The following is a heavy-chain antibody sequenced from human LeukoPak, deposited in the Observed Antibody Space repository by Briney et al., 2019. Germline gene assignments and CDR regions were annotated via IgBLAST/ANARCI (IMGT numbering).Heavy chain of an antibody. Sequence: SETLSLTCTVPGGSISSYYWSWIRQPPGKGLEWIGYIYYSGSTNYNPSLKSRVTISVDTSKNQFSLKLSSVTAADTAVYYCARHNIGGYYYYGMDVWGQGTTVTVSS. V-gene: IGHV4-59*08. CDR2: IYYSGST. CDR1: GGSISSYY. CDR3: ARHNIGGYYYYGMDV. D-gene: IGHD5-12*01. J-gene: IGHJ6*02.